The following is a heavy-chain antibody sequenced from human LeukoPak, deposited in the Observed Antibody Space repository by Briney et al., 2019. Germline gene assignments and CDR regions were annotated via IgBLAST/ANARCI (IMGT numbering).Heavy chain of an antibody. CDR3: ARDGGRDGYRPYPYYMDV. V-gene: IGHV3-21*01. CDR1: DFQFRSYS. CDR2: ISPSSSYI. J-gene: IGHJ6*03. Sequence: PGGSLSLSGAASDFQFRSYSMTGAGQAPGKGLDWVSSISPSSSYIYYADSVKGRLTISRDNAKNSLYLQMNSLRAEDTAVYYCARDGGRDGYRPYPYYMDVWGKGTTVTVSS. D-gene: IGHD5-24*01.